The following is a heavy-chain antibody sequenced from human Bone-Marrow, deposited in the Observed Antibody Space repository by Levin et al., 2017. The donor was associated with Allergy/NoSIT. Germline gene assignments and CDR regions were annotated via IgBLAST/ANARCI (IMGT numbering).Heavy chain of an antibody. D-gene: IGHD3-16*01. CDR2: LFWDDDK. V-gene: IGHV2-5*02. CDR1: GFSLNTGGVG. CDR3: AQCRWGIHTMDV. J-gene: IGHJ6*02. Sequence: SGPTLVKPPQTLTLTCTFTGFSLNTGGVGVGWIRQPPGQALEWLAPLFWDDDKRYRPSLKSRLAITKYTTKRQVVLTMTNMDTVDTATYYCAQCRWGIHTMDVWGQGTTVTVSS.